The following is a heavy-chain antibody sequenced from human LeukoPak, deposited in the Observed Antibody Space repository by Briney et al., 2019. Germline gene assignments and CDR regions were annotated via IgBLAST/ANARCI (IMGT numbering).Heavy chain of an antibody. J-gene: IGHJ6*01. CDR1: GFTFSDYY. V-gene: IGHV3-11*06. D-gene: IGHD4-17*01. CDR2: ISSSSSYT. Sequence: TGGSLRLSCAASGFTFSDYYMSWIRQAPGKGLEWVSYISSSSSYTNYADSVKGRFTISRDNAKNSLYLQMNSLRAEDTAVYYRARGPTYRKYGPFYYGMDGLGQRTTVHVSS. CDR3: ARGPTYRKYGPFYYGMDG.